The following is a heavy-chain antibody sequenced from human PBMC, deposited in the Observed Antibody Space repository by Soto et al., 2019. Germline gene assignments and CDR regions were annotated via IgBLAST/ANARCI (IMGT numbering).Heavy chain of an antibody. V-gene: IGHV3-30*18. CDR2: ISYDGSNK. CDR3: AKARGGTYDYGMDV. D-gene: IGHD3-10*01. CDR1: GFTFSSYG. J-gene: IGHJ6*02. Sequence: QVQLVESGGGVVQPGRSLRLSCAASGFTFSSYGMHWVRQAPGKGLEWVAVISYDGSNKYYADSVKGRFTISRDNSKNTLYLQMNSLRAEDTAVYYCAKARGGTYDYGMDVWGQGTTVTVSS.